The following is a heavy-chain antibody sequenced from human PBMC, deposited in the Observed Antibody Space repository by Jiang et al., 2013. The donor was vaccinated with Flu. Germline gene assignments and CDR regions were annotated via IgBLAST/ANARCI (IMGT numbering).Heavy chain of an antibody. D-gene: IGHD3-22*01. Sequence: VSCKASGYRFTDYYIHWVRQAPGQGLQYMGWINPKDGETKFAQNFQGRVTMTRDTSITTVYMELSRLTSADTAIYYCARDPDRRKNFFDYWGQGTLVTVSS. V-gene: IGHV1-2*02. J-gene: IGHJ4*02. CDR1: GYRFTDYY. CDR2: INPKDGET. CDR3: ARDPDRRKNFFDY.